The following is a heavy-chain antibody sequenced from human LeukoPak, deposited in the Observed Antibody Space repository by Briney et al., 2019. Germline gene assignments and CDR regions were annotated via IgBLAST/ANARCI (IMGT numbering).Heavy chain of an antibody. J-gene: IGHJ4*02. D-gene: IGHD3-22*01. Sequence: ASVKVSCKASGYTFTGHYMHWVRQAPGQGLEWMGWINPNSGGTNYAQKLQGRVTMTTDTSTSTAYMELRSLRSDDTAVYYCASHSDYYDSSGYYYFDYWGQGTLVTVSS. CDR3: ASHSDYYDSSGYYYFDY. V-gene: IGHV1-2*02. CDR2: INPNSGGT. CDR1: GYTFTGHY.